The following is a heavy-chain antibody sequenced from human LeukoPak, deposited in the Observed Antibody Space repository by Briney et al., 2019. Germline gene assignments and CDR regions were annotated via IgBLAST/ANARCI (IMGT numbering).Heavy chain of an antibody. CDR3: AKEAKPPAPWDYYYGSGSYYDLGGFDY. Sequence: GGSLRLPCAASGFTFSSYAMSWVRQAPGKGLEWVSAISGSGGSTYYADSVKGRFTISRDNSKNTLYLQMNSLRAEDTAVYYCAKEAKPPAPWDYYYGSGSYYDLGGFDYWGQGTLVTVSS. CDR1: GFTFSSYA. J-gene: IGHJ4*02. CDR2: ISGSGGST. V-gene: IGHV3-23*01. D-gene: IGHD3-10*01.